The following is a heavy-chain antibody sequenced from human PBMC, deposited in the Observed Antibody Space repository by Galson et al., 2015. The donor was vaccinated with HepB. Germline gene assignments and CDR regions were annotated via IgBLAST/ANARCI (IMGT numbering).Heavy chain of an antibody. V-gene: IGHV5-10-1*01. D-gene: IGHD2-8*02. CDR3: AKHWELSTGLVDH. CDR2: IDPRDSET. J-gene: IGHJ4*02. CDR1: GYTFRDYW. Sequence: QSGAEVKKPGESLMISCQGSGYTFRDYWITWVRQMPGKGLEWMGKIDPRDSETKYNPSFQGHVTMSVDKSIDTAYLHWRSLEASDTAIYYCAKHWELSTGLVDHWGQGTLVTVSS.